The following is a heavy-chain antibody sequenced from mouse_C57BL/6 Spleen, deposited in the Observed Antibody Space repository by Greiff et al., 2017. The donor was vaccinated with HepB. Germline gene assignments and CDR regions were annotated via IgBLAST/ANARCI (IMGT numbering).Heavy chain of an antibody. CDR1: GYTFTDYN. D-gene: IGHD1-1*01. CDR3: ARNPYYYGSYYFEY. J-gene: IGHJ2*01. V-gene: IGHV1-18*01. CDR2: INPNNGGT. Sequence: EVQLQQSGPELVKPGASVKIPCKASGYTFTDYNMDWVKQSHGKSLEWIGDINPNNGGTIYNQKFKGKATLTVDKSSSTAYMELRSLTSEDTAVYYCARNPYYYGSYYFEYWGQGTTLTVSS.